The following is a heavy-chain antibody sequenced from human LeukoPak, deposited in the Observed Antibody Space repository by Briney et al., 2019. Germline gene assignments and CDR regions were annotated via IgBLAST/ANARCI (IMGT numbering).Heavy chain of an antibody. CDR1: GGSISSYC. CDR3: AITYYYDSSGYYYDKCAFDI. J-gene: IGHJ3*02. D-gene: IGHD3-22*01. CDR2: IYTSGST. V-gene: IGHV4-4*07. Sequence: KPSETLSLTCTVSGGSISSYCWSWIRQPAGKGLEWIGRIYTSGSTNYNPSLKSRVTMSVDTSKNQFSLKLSSVTAADTAVYYCAITYYYDSSGYYYDKCAFDIWGQGTMVTVSS.